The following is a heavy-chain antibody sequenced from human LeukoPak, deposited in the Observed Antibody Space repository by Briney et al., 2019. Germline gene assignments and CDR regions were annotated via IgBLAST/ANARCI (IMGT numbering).Heavy chain of an antibody. CDR2: ITSSGDGT. Sequence: GGSLRLSCVASGFTFSIYAMSWVRQAPGKGLQWVSSITSSGDGTYYADSVKGRFTISRDNSENMLYLQMNSLRVEDTAVYFCAKDRPNYYGSNGHYYRRDGDYWGQGTLVTVSS. V-gene: IGHV3-23*01. CDR3: AKDRPNYYGSNGHYYRRDGDY. J-gene: IGHJ4*02. D-gene: IGHD3-22*01. CDR1: GFTFSIYA.